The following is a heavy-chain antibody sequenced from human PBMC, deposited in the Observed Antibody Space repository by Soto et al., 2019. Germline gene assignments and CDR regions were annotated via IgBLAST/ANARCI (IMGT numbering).Heavy chain of an antibody. J-gene: IGHJ3*02. V-gene: IGHV4-61*01. Sequence: SETLCVGCIFSVGSVSIGSYYWSWIRQPPGKGLEWIGYIYYSGSTNYNPSLRSRVTISVDTSKNQFSLKLSSVTAADTAVYYCARDPTHYSSSSFHDFDIWGQGTMVTGSS. CDR1: VGSVSIGSYY. CDR2: IYYSGST. D-gene: IGHD6-6*01. CDR3: ARDPTHYSSSSFHDFDI.